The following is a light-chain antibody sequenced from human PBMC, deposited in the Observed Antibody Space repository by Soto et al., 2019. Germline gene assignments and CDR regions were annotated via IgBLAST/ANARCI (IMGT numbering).Light chain of an antibody. CDR1: QSISSY. Sequence: DIQMTQSPSSLSASVGDRVTITCRASQSISSYLNWYQQKPGKAPKLLIYAASSLQSGVPLRFSGSGSGTDFTLTISSLQPEDFAPYYCQQSYSTQFTFGPGTKVDIK. CDR3: QQSYSTQFT. J-gene: IGKJ3*01. V-gene: IGKV1-39*01. CDR2: AAS.